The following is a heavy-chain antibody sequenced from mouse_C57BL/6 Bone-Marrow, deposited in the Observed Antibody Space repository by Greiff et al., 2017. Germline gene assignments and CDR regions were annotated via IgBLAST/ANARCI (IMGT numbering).Heavy chain of an antibody. D-gene: IGHD2-4*01. Sequence: EVQLQQSGPVLVQPGASVKMSCKASGYTFTDYYMNWVKQSHGKSLEWIGVINPYNGGTSYNQKFKGKATLTVDKSSSTAYMELNSLTSEDSAVYYCARGLRRAYYFDYWGQGTTLTVSS. J-gene: IGHJ2*01. CDR1: GYTFTDYY. CDR3: ARGLRRAYYFDY. V-gene: IGHV1-19*01. CDR2: INPYNGGT.